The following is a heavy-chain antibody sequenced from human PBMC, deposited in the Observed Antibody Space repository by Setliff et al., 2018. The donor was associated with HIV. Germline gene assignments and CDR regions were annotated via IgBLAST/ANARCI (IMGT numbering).Heavy chain of an antibody. CDR3: ARYSSDWHTFDS. J-gene: IGHJ4*02. CDR2: IWYDGSNQ. Sequence: GGSLRLSCAASGFTFRNYGMHWVRQAPGKGLEWVGVIWYDGSNQNYADSVKGRLTISRDNSKNTLYPEMNSLTPEDTAVYHCARYSSDWHTFDSWGQGTLVTVSS. CDR1: GFTFRNYG. D-gene: IGHD6-25*01. V-gene: IGHV3-33*03.